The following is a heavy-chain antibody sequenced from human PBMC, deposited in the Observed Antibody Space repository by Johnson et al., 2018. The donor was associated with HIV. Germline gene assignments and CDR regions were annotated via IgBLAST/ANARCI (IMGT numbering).Heavy chain of an antibody. D-gene: IGHD1-1*01. Sequence: QVQLVESGGGVVQPGGSLRLSCAASGFTFSKYGMHWVRQAPGTGLDWVAFIRYDGSSRYYANSVKGRFTISRDNSKRTLYLQMNSLRPEDTAVYYCANPTGSDAFDIWGQGTMVTVSS. V-gene: IGHV3-30*02. CDR3: ANPTGSDAFDI. J-gene: IGHJ3*02. CDR2: IRYDGSSR. CDR1: GFTFSKYG.